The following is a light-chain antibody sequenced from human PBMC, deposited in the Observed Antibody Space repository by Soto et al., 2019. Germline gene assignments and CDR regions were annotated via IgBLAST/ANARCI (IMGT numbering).Light chain of an antibody. CDR1: SSDVGGHNY. J-gene: IGLJ1*01. Sequence: QSVLTQPLSVSGSPGQSVTISCTGTSSDVGGHNYVSWYQQYPGKAPKLLLSSVSKRPSGVPDRFSGSKSGNTASLTISGLQAEDEADYYCCSYAGSYTYVFGTGTKVTVL. CDR2: SVS. CDR3: CSYAGSYTYV. V-gene: IGLV2-11*01.